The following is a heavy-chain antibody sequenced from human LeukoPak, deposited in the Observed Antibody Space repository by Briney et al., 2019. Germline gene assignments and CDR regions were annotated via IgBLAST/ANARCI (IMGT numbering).Heavy chain of an antibody. CDR3: ARHGTYRSARAYFDH. J-gene: IGHJ4*02. CDR1: GYSFTTFW. V-gene: IGHV5-51*01. CDR2: IYPGDSDT. D-gene: IGHD6-19*01. Sequence: GESLKISCRASGYSFTTFWIGWVRQMPGKGLEWVGCIYPGDSDTSYSPSFQGRVTISADTSISTAYLQWSSLKASDTAMYYCARHGTYRSARAYFDHWGQGTLVTVSA.